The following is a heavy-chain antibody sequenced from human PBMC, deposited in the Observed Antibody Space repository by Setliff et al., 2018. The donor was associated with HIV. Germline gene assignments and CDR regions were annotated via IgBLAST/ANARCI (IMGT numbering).Heavy chain of an antibody. CDR3: ARDPSSGIYYDSSGQYFQN. Sequence: AASVKVSCKASGYIFTSYGISWVRQAPGQGLEWMGWISAYNGNTNYAQKFQGRVSMTIDTPTSTAYMGLRSLRPDDTAVYFCARDPSSGIYYDSSGQYFQNWGQGTLVTVSS. CDR2: ISAYNGNT. D-gene: IGHD3-22*01. V-gene: IGHV1-18*01. CDR1: GYIFTSYG. J-gene: IGHJ1*01.